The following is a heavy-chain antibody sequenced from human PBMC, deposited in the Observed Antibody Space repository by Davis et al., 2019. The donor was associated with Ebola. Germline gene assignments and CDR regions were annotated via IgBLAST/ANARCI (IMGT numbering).Heavy chain of an antibody. CDR2: IIPIFGTT. CDR3: ARGDHGDYYYYGMDV. D-gene: IGHD4-17*01. J-gene: IGHJ6*02. V-gene: IGHV1-69*13. CDR1: GGTFSSYA. Sequence: SVKVSCKASGGTFSSYAITWVRQAPGQGLEWMGGIIPIFGTTNYAQKFQGRVTITADESTSTAYMELSSLRSEDTAVYYCARGDHGDYYYYGMDVWGQGTTVTVSS.